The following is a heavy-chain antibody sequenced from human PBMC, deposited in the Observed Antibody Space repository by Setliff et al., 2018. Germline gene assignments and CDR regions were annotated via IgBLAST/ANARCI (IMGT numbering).Heavy chain of an antibody. J-gene: IGHJ2*01. D-gene: IGHD6-19*01. CDR3: ARSRTIAVKGGVFAV. CDR2: IYYSGST. Sequence: SETLSLTCTVSGGSINSGVYWGWIRQPPGKGLEWIGYIYYSGSTYYNPSLESRVTIALDSSKNQFSLELHSVTAADTAVYYCARSRTIAVKGGVFAVWGRGTLVTVSS. CDR1: GGSINSGVY. V-gene: IGHV4-31*03.